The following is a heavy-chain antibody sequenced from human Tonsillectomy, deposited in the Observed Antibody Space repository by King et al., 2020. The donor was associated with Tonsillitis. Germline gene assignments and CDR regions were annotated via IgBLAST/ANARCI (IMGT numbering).Heavy chain of an antibody. J-gene: IGHJ2*01. D-gene: IGHD1-14*01. CDR3: AGDSLTATRAFDL. V-gene: IGHV3-7*03. Sequence: VQLVESGGGLGQPGGSLRLSCAAFGFTFSSYWMSGVRQAPGKGLEWVANIKQDGSEAYYVDSVTGRLTISRDNAENSLYLQMNSLRAEDTAVYYCAGDSLTATRAFDLWGRGTLVTVSS. CDR2: IKQDGSEA. CDR1: GFTFSSYW.